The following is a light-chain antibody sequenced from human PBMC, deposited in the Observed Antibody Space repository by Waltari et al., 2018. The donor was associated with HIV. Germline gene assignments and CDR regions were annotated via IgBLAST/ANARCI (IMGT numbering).Light chain of an antibody. V-gene: IGKV3-11*01. CDR3: QQRSNWPPLT. Sequence: EVVLTQSPDLHSVTPNEKVTITCRASQSVSSYLAWYQQKPGQAPRLLSYDASNRATGIPARFSGSVSGTDFTLTISSLEPEDFAVYYCQQRSNWPPLTFGGGTKVEIK. CDR1: QSVSSY. J-gene: IGKJ4*01. CDR2: DAS.